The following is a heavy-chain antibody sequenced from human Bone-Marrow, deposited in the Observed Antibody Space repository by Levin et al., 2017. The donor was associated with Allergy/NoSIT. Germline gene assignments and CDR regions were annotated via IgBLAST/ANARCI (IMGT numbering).Heavy chain of an antibody. V-gene: IGHV3-7*04. CDR2: IKQDGNTK. J-gene: IGHJ4*02. D-gene: IGHD6-19*01. Sequence: PGGSLRLSCTASGFIFSDNWMNWVRQAPGKGLEWVANIKQDGNTKYYVDSVKGRFTISRDNAKNSLFLQINSARAEDTAVYYCAGGSGWIIDKWGQGTLVTVSS. CDR1: GFIFSDNW. CDR3: AGGSGWIIDK.